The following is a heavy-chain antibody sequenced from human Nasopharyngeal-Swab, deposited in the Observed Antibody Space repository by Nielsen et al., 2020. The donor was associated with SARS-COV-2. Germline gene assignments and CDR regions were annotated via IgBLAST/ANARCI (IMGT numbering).Heavy chain of an antibody. CDR2: IIPILGIA. D-gene: IGHD3-9*01. CDR3: ARDSQPSDDILTGQIH. Sequence: SVKVSCKASGGTFSSYAISWVRQAPGQGLEWMGRIIPILGIANYAQKFQGRVTITADKSTSTAYMELSSLRSEDTAVYYCARDSQPSDDILTGQIHWGQGTLVTVSS. V-gene: IGHV1-69*04. CDR1: GGTFSSYA. J-gene: IGHJ4*02.